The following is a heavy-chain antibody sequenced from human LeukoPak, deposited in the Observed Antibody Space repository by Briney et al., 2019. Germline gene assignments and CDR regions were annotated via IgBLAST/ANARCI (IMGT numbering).Heavy chain of an antibody. Sequence: SETLSLTCTVSGGSISSYYWSWIRQPAGKGLEWIGRIYTSGSTNYNPSLKSRVTMSVDTSKNQFSLKLSSVTAADTAVYYCAREKALLWFGELLPQGALIDYWGQGTLVTVSS. CDR3: AREKALLWFGELLPQGALIDY. CDR2: IYTSGST. J-gene: IGHJ4*02. D-gene: IGHD3-10*01. CDR1: GGSISSYY. V-gene: IGHV4-4*07.